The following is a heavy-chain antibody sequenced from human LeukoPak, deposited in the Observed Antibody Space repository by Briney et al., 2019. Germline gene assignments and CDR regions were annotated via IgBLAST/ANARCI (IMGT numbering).Heavy chain of an antibody. Sequence: GSLRLSCAASGFTFSSYGMSWVRPAPGKGLEWVSGISGSGGSTYYADSVKGRFAISRDNSKNTLYLQMNSLRAEDTAIYYCAKTYSSSRAHYYYYYYMDVWGKGTTVTISS. CDR3: AKTYSSSRAHYYYYYYMDV. V-gene: IGHV3-23*01. CDR2: ISGSGGST. J-gene: IGHJ6*03. D-gene: IGHD6-13*01. CDR1: GFTFSSYG.